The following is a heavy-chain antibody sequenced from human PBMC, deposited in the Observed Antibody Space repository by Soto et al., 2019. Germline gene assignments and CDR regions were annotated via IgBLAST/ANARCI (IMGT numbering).Heavy chain of an antibody. J-gene: IGHJ6*02. D-gene: IGHD3-22*01. Sequence: ASVKVSCKASGYTFTNYGISWVRQAPGQGLEWMGWISGYNGNTKYAQKFQGRVTMTTDTPTNTAYMELRSLRSDDTAVYYCARGREYYYDSSGNYYYHYGMDVWGQGTTVTVSS. V-gene: IGHV1-18*04. CDR2: ISGYNGNT. CDR3: ARGREYYYDSSGNYYYHYGMDV. CDR1: GYTFTNYG.